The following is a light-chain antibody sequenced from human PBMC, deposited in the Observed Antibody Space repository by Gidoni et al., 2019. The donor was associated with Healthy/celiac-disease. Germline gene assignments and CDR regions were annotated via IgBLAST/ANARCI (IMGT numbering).Light chain of an antibody. CDR3: QQYYSTPQT. J-gene: IGKJ5*01. CDR1: QSVLYSSNNKNY. V-gene: IGKV4-1*01. Sequence: DIVMTQSPDSLAVSLGERATINCKSRQSVLYSSNNKNYLAWYQQKPGQPPKLLIYWASTRESGVPDRFSGSGSGTDFSLSISSLQAKCVAVYYCQQYYSTPQTFGQGTRLEIK. CDR2: WAS.